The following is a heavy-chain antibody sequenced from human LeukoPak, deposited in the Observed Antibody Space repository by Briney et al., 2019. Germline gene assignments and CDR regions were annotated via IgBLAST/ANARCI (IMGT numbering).Heavy chain of an antibody. CDR3: ARGVGAPNIDFNY. CDR2: ISGSGGCT. V-gene: IGHV3-23*01. J-gene: IGHJ4*02. CDR1: GFTFSSYA. D-gene: IGHD1-26*01. Sequence: GGSLRLSCAASGFTFSSYAMSWVRQAPGKGLEWVSAISGSGGCTYYADSVKGRFTISRDNSKNTLYLQMNSLRAEDSAVYYCARGVGAPNIDFNYWGQGTLVTASS.